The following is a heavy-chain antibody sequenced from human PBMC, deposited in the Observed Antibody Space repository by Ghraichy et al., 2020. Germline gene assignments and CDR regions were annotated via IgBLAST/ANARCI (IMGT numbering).Heavy chain of an antibody. V-gene: IGHV4-34*01. Sequence: SETLSLTCAVYGGSFSGYYWSWIRQPPGKGLEWIGEINHSGSTNYNPSLKSRFTISVDTSKNQFSLKLSSVTAADTAVYFCARGLYASGSYLPTYFDYWGQGTLVTVSS. D-gene: IGHD3-10*01. CDR3: ARGLYASGSYLPTYFDY. CDR1: GGSFSGYY. J-gene: IGHJ4*02. CDR2: INHSGST.